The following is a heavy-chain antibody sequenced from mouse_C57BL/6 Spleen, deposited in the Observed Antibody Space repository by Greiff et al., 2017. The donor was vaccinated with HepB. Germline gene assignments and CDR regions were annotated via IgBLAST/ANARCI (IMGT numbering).Heavy chain of an antibody. Sequence: QVQLQQPGAELVRPGSSVKLSCKASGYTFTSYWMHWVKQRPIQGLEWIGNIDPSDSDTHYNQKFKDKATLTVDKSSSTAYMQLSSLTSEDAAVYYCAREGNYGSNYAMDYWGQGTSVTVSS. CDR3: AREGNYGSNYAMDY. CDR1: GYTFTSYW. V-gene: IGHV1-52*01. CDR2: IDPSDSDT. J-gene: IGHJ4*01. D-gene: IGHD1-1*01.